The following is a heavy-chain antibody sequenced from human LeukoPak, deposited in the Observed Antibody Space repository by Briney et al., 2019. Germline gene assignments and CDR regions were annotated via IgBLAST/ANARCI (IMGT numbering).Heavy chain of an antibody. D-gene: IGHD3-3*01. CDR2: IYSGGST. Sequence: PGGSLRLSCAASGFTVSSNYMSWVRQAQGKGLEWVSVIYSGGSTYYADSVKGRFTISRDNSKNTLYLQMNSLRAEDTAVYYCARYRFLEWLAYFDYWGQGTLVTVSS. V-gene: IGHV3-53*01. CDR1: GFTVSSNY. J-gene: IGHJ4*02. CDR3: ARYRFLEWLAYFDY.